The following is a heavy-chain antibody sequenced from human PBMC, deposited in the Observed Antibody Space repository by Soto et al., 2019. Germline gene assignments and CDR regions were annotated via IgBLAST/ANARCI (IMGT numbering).Heavy chain of an antibody. D-gene: IGHD1-26*01. CDR2: IKSKTDGGTT. Sequence: KTGGSLRLSCAASGFTFSNAWMSWVRQAPGKGLEWVGRIKSKTDGGTTDYAAPVKGRFTISRDDSKDTLYLQMNSLKTEDTAVYYCTTEPPELGTTTPFWGQGTLVTVSS. J-gene: IGHJ4*02. CDR3: TTEPPELGTTTPF. V-gene: IGHV3-15*01. CDR1: GFTFSNAW.